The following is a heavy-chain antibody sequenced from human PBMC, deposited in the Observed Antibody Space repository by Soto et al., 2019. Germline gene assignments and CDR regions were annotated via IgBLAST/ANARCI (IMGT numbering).Heavy chain of an antibody. CDR2: IYYSGST. V-gene: IGHV4-59*01. D-gene: IGHD2-15*01. CDR1: GGSISSYY. CDR3: ARSGASDDFVVVIPMTYYYYYGMDV. J-gene: IGHJ6*02. Sequence: SETLSLTCTVSGGSISSYYWSWIRQPPGKGLEWIGYIYYSGSTNYNPSLKSRVTIPVDTSKNQFSLKLSSVTAADTAVYYCARSGASDDFVVVIPMTYYYYYGMDVWGQGTTVTVSS.